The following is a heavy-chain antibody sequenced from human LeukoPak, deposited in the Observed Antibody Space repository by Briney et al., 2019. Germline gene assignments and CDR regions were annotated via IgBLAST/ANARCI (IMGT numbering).Heavy chain of an antibody. CDR1: GFTFSDYY. CDR2: ISSSGSTI. J-gene: IGHJ6*02. V-gene: IGHV3-11*01. D-gene: IGHD3-3*01. CDR3: ARTQSDFWSGYYWAAPYGMDV. Sequence: PGGSLRLSCAASGFTFSDYYMSWIRQAPGKGLEWVSYISSSGSTIYYADSVKGRFTISRDNAKNSLYLQMNSLRAEDTAVYYRARTQSDFWSGYYWAAPYGMDVWGQGTTVTVSS.